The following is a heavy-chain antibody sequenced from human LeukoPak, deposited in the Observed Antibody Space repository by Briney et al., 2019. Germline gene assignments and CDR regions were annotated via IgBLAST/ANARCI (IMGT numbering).Heavy chain of an antibody. CDR2: IYYSGST. Sequence: SETLSLTCTVSGGSISSSSYYWGWIRQPPGKGLEWIGSIYYSGSTYYNPSLKSRVTISVDTSKKQFSLKLSSVTAADTAVYYCARPSIAVAGPQFDYWGQGTLVTVSS. CDR1: GGSISSSSYY. D-gene: IGHD6-19*01. J-gene: IGHJ4*02. CDR3: ARPSIAVAGPQFDY. V-gene: IGHV4-39*01.